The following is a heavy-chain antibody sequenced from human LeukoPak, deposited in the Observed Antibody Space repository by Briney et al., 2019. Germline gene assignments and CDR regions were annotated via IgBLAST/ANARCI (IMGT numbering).Heavy chain of an antibody. J-gene: IGHJ3*02. Sequence: SETLSLTCTVSGGSISSGGYYWSWIRQPPGKGLEWIGYIYYSGSTNYNPSLKSRVTISVDTSKNQFSLKLSSVTAADTAVYYCARLGYCSGGSCYTDAFDIWGQGTMVTVSS. CDR3: ARLGYCSGGSCYTDAFDI. D-gene: IGHD2-15*01. CDR1: GGSISSGGYY. V-gene: IGHV4-61*08. CDR2: IYYSGST.